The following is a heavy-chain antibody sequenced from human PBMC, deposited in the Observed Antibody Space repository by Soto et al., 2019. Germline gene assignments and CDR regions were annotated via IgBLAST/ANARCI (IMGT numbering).Heavy chain of an antibody. Sequence: QVQLVQSGAEVKKPGSSVKVSCKASGGTFSSYTISWVRQAPGQGLEWMGRIIPILGIANYAQKFQGRVTITGDKSTSTAKMGVSSLRCEDRAVYYCDSIAVAGTGYFDYWGKETLVTVSS. CDR2: IIPILGIA. J-gene: IGHJ4*02. D-gene: IGHD6-19*01. CDR1: GGTFSSYT. CDR3: DSIAVAGTGYFDY. V-gene: IGHV1-69*02.